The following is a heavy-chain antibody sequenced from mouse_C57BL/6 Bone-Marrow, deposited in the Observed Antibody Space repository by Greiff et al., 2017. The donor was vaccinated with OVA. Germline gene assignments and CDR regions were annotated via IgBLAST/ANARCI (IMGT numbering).Heavy chain of an antibody. Sequence: EVQRVESGEGLVKPGGSLKLSCAASGFTFSSYAMSWVRQTPEKRLEWVAYISSGGDYIYYADTVKGRFTISRDNARNTLYLQMSSLKSEDTAMYYCTREGYDYDRFAYWGQGTLVTVSA. CDR1: GFTFSSYA. V-gene: IGHV5-9-1*02. D-gene: IGHD2-4*01. CDR2: ISSGGDYI. J-gene: IGHJ3*01. CDR3: TREGYDYDRFAY.